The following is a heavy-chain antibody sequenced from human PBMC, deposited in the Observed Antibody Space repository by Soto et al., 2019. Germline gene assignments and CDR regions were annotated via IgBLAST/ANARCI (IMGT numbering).Heavy chain of an antibody. V-gene: IGHV3-13*01. CDR3: TRGLYSSGWYWFDY. J-gene: IGHJ4*02. D-gene: IGHD6-19*01. CDR1: GFTFSSYD. Sequence: EVQLVESGGGLVQPGGSLRLSCAASGFTFSSYDMHWVRQATGIGLEWVSSIGTAGDTYYPDSVKGRFTISSENAKNSLHLQMNSLRAGDTAVYYCTRGLYSSGWYWFDYWGQGALVAVSS. CDR2: IGTAGDT.